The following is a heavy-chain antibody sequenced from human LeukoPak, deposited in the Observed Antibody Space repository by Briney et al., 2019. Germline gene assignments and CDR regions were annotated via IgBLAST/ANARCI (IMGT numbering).Heavy chain of an antibody. CDR2: IYYSGST. Sequence: PSETLSLTCTVSGGSINSYYWSWIRQPPGKGLEWIGYIYYSGSTNYNPSLKSRVTISVDTSKNQFSLKLSSVTAADTAVYYCARGSSGRQYNWFDPWGQGTLVTVSS. CDR3: ARGSSGRQYNWFDP. D-gene: IGHD3-10*01. V-gene: IGHV4-59*01. CDR1: GGSINSYY. J-gene: IGHJ5*02.